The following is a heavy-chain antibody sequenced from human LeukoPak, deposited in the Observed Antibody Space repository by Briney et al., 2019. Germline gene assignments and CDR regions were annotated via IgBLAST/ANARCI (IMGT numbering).Heavy chain of an antibody. CDR2: IIPILGIA. CDR3: AREPSYCSGGSCYYWFDP. J-gene: IGHJ5*02. Sequence: GASVKVSCKASGDTFSSYAISWVRQAPGQGLEWMGRIIPILGIANYAQKFQGRVTITADKSTSTAYMELSSLRSEDTAVYYCAREPSYCSGGSCYYWFDPWGQGTLVTVSS. CDR1: GDTFSSYA. D-gene: IGHD2-15*01. V-gene: IGHV1-69*04.